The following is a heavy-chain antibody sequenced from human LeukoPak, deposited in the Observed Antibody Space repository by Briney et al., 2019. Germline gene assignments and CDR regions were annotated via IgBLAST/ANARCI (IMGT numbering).Heavy chain of an antibody. V-gene: IGHV4-39*07. CDR1: GGSISSSTYY. D-gene: IGHD6-13*01. J-gene: IGHJ2*01. CDR2: IYYSGNT. Sequence: PSETLSLTCTVSGGSISSSTYYWGWIRQPPGKGLEWIGTIYYSGNTYYNPSLKSRVTISEDTSKNQFSLKLSSVTAADTAVYYCARVYYSNSYDYWYFDLWGRGTLVTVSS. CDR3: ARVYYSNSYDYWYFDL.